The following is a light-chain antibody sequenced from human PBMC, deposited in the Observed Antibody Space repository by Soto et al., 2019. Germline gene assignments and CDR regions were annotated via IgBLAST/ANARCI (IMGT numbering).Light chain of an antibody. CDR1: QGITKW. CDR2: AAS. J-gene: IGKJ4*01. CDR3: QQADSFPLT. V-gene: IGKV1-12*01. Sequence: DIQMTQSPSSVSASVGDRVTITCRASQGITKWLAWYQQKPGKAPKLLIYAASTLQSGVPSRFSGSGSGTGFTLYISSLQPEDFATYYCQQADSFPLTFGGGTVVEMK.